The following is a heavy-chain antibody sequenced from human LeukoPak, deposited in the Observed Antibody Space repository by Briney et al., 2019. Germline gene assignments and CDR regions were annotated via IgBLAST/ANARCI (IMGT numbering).Heavy chain of an antibody. CDR3: ARDWFGSSWY. V-gene: IGHV3-48*03. J-gene: IGHJ4*02. Sequence: PGGSLRLSCAASGFTFSSYEMNWVRQAPGKGLEWVSYISSSGNIIYYADSVKGRFTISRDNAKNSLYLQMNSLRAEDTAVYYCARDWFGSSWYWGQGTLVTVSS. CDR1: GFTFSSYE. CDR2: ISSSGNII. D-gene: IGHD6-13*01.